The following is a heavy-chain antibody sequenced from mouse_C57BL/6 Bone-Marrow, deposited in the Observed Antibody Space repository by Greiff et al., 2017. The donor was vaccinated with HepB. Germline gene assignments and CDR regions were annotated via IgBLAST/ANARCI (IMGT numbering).Heavy chain of an antibody. CDR1: GFNIKDDY. Sequence: EVQLQQSGAELVRSGASVKLSCTASGFNIKDDYMHWVKQRPEQGLEWIGWIDPENGDTEYASKFQGKATITADTSSNTAYLQLSSLTSEDTAVYYCTTGSYFDYWGQGTTLTVSS. V-gene: IGHV14-4*01. J-gene: IGHJ2*01. CDR2: IDPENGDT. CDR3: TTGSYFDY.